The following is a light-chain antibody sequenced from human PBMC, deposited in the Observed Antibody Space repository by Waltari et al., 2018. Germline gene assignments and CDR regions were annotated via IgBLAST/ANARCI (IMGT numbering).Light chain of an antibody. CDR2: RSN. CDR1: STNIGRNY. CDR3: AAWDDSLSGHVI. V-gene: IGLV1-47*01. J-gene: IGLJ2*01. Sequence: QSVLTQPPSASGTPGQRVIISCSGSSTNIGRNYVPWSQRPPGTAPSLLIYRSNQRRSGVPERISGAKSGTSASLAISGLRSEDEAEYYCAAWDDSLSGHVIFGGGTKLTVL.